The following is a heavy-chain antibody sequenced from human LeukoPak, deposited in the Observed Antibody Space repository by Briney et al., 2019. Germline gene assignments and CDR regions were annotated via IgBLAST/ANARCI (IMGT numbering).Heavy chain of an antibody. CDR3: ARDGSYGPYNWFDP. CDR2: IIPIFGTA. V-gene: IGHV1-69*06. J-gene: IGHJ5*02. CDR1: GGTFSSYA. Sequence: SVTVSCKASGGTFSSYAISWVRQAPGQGLEWMGGIIPIFGTANYAQKFQGRVTITADKSTSTAYMELSSLRSEDTAVYYCARDGSYGPYNWFDPWGQGTLVTVSS. D-gene: IGHD5-18*01.